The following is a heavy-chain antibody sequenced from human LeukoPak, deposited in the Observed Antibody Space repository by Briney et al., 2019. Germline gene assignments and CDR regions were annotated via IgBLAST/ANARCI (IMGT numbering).Heavy chain of an antibody. V-gene: IGHV4-39*07. Sequence: SETLSLTCTVSGGSISSSSYYWGWIRQPPGKGLEWIGRIYYSGSTYYNPALKSRVTISVDTSNNQFSLKLSSVTAADPAVYYCARAVSWTDYYYYMHVWRKGTTVTVSS. CDR3: ARAVSWTDYYYYMHV. D-gene: IGHD6-13*01. CDR2: IYYSGST. J-gene: IGHJ6*03. CDR1: GGSISSSSYY.